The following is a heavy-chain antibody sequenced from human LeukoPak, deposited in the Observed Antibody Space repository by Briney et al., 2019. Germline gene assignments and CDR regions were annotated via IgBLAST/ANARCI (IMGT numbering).Heavy chain of an antibody. V-gene: IGHV1-2*02. J-gene: IGHJ3*02. CDR3: ARGRVHSWSDAFDI. D-gene: IGHD1-1*01. Sequence: ASVKVSCKASGYTFTGHYMHWERQAPGQGLEWMGWINSDSGGTKYAQKFQGSVIMTRVTSISTAYMELSRLKSDDTAVYYCARGRVHSWSDAFDIWGQGTTVTVSS. CDR1: GYTFTGHY. CDR2: INSDSGGT.